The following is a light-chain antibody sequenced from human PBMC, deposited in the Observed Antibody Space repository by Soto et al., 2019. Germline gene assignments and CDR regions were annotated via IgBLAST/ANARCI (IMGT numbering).Light chain of an antibody. V-gene: IGKV3-20*01. CDR3: QQDGSSQS. J-gene: IGKJ1*01. Sequence: EIVLTQSPGTLSLSPGERATLSCRASQTVSSNYLAWYQQKPGQAPRLLIYGASSRATGIPDRFSGSGSGTDFTLTISRLEPEDFAVYYCQQDGSSQSFGQGTKVEIK. CDR1: QTVSSNY. CDR2: GAS.